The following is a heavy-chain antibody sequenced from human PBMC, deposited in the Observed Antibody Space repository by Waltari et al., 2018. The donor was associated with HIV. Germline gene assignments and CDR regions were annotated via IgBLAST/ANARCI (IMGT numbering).Heavy chain of an antibody. CDR2: ISSSSSYI. D-gene: IGHD6-19*01. Sequence: EVQLVESGGGLVKPGGSLRLSCAASGFTFSRYSMNWVRQATGKGLEWVSSISSSSSYIYYADSVKGRFTISRDNAKNSLYLQMNSLRAEDTAVYYCARDIAVAATSGAFDIWGQGTMVTVSS. CDR1: GFTFSRYS. CDR3: ARDIAVAATSGAFDI. J-gene: IGHJ3*02. V-gene: IGHV3-21*01.